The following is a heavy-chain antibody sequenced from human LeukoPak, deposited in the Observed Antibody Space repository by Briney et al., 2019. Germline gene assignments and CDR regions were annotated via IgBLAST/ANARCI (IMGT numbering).Heavy chain of an antibody. CDR1: GFTFDDYT. CDR2: ISWNSGSI. J-gene: IGHJ4*02. V-gene: IGHV3-9*01. Sequence: GGSLRLSCAASGFTFDDYTMHWVRQAPGKGLEWVSGISWNSGSIGYADSVKGRFTISRDNAKNSLYLQMNSLRAEDTALYYCAKDGRNNFDYWGLGTLVSVSS. D-gene: IGHD1-14*01. CDR3: AKDGRNNFDY.